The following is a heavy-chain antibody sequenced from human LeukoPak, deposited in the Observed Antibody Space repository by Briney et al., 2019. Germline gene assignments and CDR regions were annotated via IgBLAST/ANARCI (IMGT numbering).Heavy chain of an antibody. CDR2: ISSSSSYI. CDR3: ARVQPRYCSSSTCHYDY. V-gene: IGHV3-21*01. D-gene: IGHD2-2*01. CDR1: GFTFSSYS. Sequence: GGSLRLSCAASGFTFSSYSMNWVRQAPGKGLEWVSSISSSSSYIYYADSVKGRFTISRDNAKNSLYLQMNSLRAEDTAVYYCARVQPRYCSSSTCHYDYWGQGTLVTVSS. J-gene: IGHJ4*02.